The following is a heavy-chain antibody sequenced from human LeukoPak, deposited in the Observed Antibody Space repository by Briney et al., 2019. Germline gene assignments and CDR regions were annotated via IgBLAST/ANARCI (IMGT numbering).Heavy chain of an antibody. CDR3: AREGSHSSSWK. CDR2: IYYSGST. V-gene: IGHV4-30-4*08. J-gene: IGHJ4*02. Sequence: SETLSLTCTVSGGSISSGDYYWSWIRQPPGRGLEWIGYIYYSGSTYYNPSLRSRVTISVDTSKNQFSLKLSSVTAADTAVYYCAREGSHSSSWKWGQGTLVTVSS. CDR1: GGSISSGDYY. D-gene: IGHD6-13*01.